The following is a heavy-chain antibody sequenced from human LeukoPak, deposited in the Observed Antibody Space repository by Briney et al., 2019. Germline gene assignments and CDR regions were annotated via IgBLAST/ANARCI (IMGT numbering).Heavy chain of an antibody. V-gene: IGHV3-30*04. Sequence: GGSLRLSCAASGFTFSSYAIHWVRQAPGKGLEWVAVISYDGSNKYYADSVKGRFTISRDNSKNTLYLQMNSLRPEDTAMYFCARDPWNIVVVVAATLLDYWGQGTRVTVSS. D-gene: IGHD2-15*01. CDR2: ISYDGSNK. CDR1: GFTFSSYA. CDR3: ARDPWNIVVVVAATLLDY. J-gene: IGHJ4*02.